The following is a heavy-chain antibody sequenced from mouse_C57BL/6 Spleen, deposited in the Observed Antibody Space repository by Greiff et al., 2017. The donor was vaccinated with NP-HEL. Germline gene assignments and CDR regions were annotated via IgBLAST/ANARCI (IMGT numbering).Heavy chain of an antibody. J-gene: IGHJ2*01. CDR3: ARGGFYFDY. CDR1: GFTFTDYY. V-gene: IGHV7-3*01. Sequence: EVKLQESGGGLVQPGGSLSLSCAASGFTFTDYYMSWVRQPPGKALEWLGFIRNKANGYTTEYSASVKGRFTISRDNSQSILYLQMNALRAEDSATYYCARGGFYFDYWGQGTTLTVSS. CDR2: IRNKANGYTT.